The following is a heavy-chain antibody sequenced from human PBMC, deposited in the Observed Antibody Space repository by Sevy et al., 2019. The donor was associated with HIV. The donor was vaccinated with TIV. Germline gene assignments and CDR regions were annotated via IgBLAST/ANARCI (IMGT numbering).Heavy chain of an antibody. CDR2: IKQDGSEK. CDR3: ARRKRHSSGWSWGDYFDY. Sequence: GGSLRLSCAASGFTFSSYWMSWVRQAPGKGLEWVANIKQDGSEKYYVDSVKDRFTISRDNAKNSLYLQMNSLRAEDTAVYYCARRKRHSSGWSWGDYFDYWGQGTLVTVSS. D-gene: IGHD6-19*01. J-gene: IGHJ4*02. CDR1: GFTFSSYW. V-gene: IGHV3-7*01.